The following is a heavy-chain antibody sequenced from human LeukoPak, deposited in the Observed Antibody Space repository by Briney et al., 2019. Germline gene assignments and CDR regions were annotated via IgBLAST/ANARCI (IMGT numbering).Heavy chain of an antibody. V-gene: IGHV3-20*04. CDR1: GFTFDDYG. CDR2: INWNGGST. Sequence: RPGGSLRLSCAASGFTFDDYGMSWVRQAPGKGLEWVSSINWNGGSTGYADSVKGRFTISRDNAKNSLYLQMNSLRAEDTALYYCAREHCSGGSCRDDYWGQGTLVTVSS. J-gene: IGHJ4*02. D-gene: IGHD2-15*01. CDR3: AREHCSGGSCRDDY.